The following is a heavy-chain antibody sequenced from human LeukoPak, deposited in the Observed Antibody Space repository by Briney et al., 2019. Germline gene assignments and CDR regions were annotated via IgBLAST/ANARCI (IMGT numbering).Heavy chain of an antibody. CDR2: TRDKAKSYTT. CDR3: TRAPHPRCSSSGCYLDY. Sequence: GGSLRLSCAASGFTFSDHYMNWVRQAPGKGLEWVGRTRDKAKSYTTEYAASVKGRFTVTRDDSKNSLSLQMNDLKTEDTAVYYCTRAPHPRCSSSGCYLDYWGQGTLVTVSS. D-gene: IGHD2-2*01. J-gene: IGHJ4*02. CDR1: GFTFSDHY. V-gene: IGHV3-72*01.